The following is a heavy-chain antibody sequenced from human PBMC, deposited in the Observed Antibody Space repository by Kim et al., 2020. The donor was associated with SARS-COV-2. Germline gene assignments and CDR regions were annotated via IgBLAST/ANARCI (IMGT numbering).Heavy chain of an antibody. CDR3: ARDLHYYGSGSYYYYYGMDV. J-gene: IGHJ6*02. CDR2: INYSGST. Sequence: SETLSLTCTVSGGSISSYYWSWIRQPPGKGLEWIGYINYSGSTNSNPSLKSRVTLSVDTSKNQFSLKLSSVTAADTAVYYCARDLHYYGSGSYYYYYGMDVWGQGTTVTVSS. CDR1: GGSISSYY. V-gene: IGHV4-59*01. D-gene: IGHD3-10*01.